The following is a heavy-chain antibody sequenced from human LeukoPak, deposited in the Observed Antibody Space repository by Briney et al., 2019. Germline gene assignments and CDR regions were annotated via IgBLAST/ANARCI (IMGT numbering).Heavy chain of an antibody. V-gene: IGHV3-21*06. Sequence: GGSLRLSCAASGFTFSPYGMNWVRQSPGMGLEWVSYISGSSSLIYYADSVKGRFTISRDNAKNSLFLQMNSLKVEDTAVYYCARGPQLPRHWGQGTLVTVSS. CDR3: ARGPQLPRH. D-gene: IGHD5-18*01. J-gene: IGHJ4*02. CDR1: GFTFSPYG. CDR2: ISGSSSLI.